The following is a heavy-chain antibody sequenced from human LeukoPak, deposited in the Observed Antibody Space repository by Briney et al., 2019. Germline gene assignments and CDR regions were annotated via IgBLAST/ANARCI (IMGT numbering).Heavy chain of an antibody. J-gene: IGHJ4*02. V-gene: IGHV5-51*01. CDR1: GYSFTSYW. CDR2: IYPGDSDT. Sequence: GESLKISCKGSGYSFTSYWIGWVRQMPGKVLEWMGIIYPGDSDTRYSPSFQGQVTISADKSISTAYLQWSSLKASDTAMYYCARTQNVDTAMVRYYFDYWGQGTLVTVSS. CDR3: ARTQNVDTAMVRYYFDY. D-gene: IGHD5-18*01.